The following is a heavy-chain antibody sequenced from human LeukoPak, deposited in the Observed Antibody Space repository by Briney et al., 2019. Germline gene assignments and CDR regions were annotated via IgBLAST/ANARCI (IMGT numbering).Heavy chain of an antibody. CDR2: IPKNGNHQ. CDR1: GFTFSSYG. D-gene: IGHD3-10*01. Sequence: PGNSLRLSCAVSGFTFSSYGMHWVRQAPGKGLEWVAGIPKNGNHQSYADSVKGRFTISRDNSKNTLFLQMNSLRVEDTAVYYCAKEIHAFGGFDYWGQGTLVTVSS. V-gene: IGHV3-30*18. J-gene: IGHJ4*02. CDR3: AKEIHAFGGFDY.